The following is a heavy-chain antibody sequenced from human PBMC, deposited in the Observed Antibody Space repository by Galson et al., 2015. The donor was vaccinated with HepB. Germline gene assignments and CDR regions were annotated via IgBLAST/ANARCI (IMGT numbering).Heavy chain of an antibody. Sequence: SLRLSCAASGFTFSSYGMHWVRQAPGKGLEWVAVISYDGSNRYYADSVKGRFTISRDNSKNTLYLQMNSLRAEDTAVYYCARTPYYGSAWGQGTLVTVSS. J-gene: IGHJ5*02. CDR3: ARTPYYGSA. V-gene: IGHV3-30*03. D-gene: IGHD3-10*01. CDR2: ISYDGSNR. CDR1: GFTFSSYG.